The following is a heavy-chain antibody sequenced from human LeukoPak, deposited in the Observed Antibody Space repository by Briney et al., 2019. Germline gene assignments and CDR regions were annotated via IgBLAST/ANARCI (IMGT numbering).Heavy chain of an antibody. CDR2: IGSSGSTI. J-gene: IGHJ3*02. V-gene: IGHV3-48*03. CDR3: GKRYEAAAGAFDI. Sequence: GGSLRLSCAASGFTFSSYEMNWVRQAPGKGLEWVSYIGSSGSTIYYADSVKGRFTISRDNAKNSLYLQMNSLRAEDTAVYYCGKRYEAAAGAFDIWGQGTMVTVSS. D-gene: IGHD6-13*01. CDR1: GFTFSSYE.